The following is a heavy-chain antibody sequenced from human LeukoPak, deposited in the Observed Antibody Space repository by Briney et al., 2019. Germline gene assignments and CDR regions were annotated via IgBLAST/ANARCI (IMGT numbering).Heavy chain of an antibody. CDR3: ARERDIVVVPAAPTPLLY. J-gene: IGHJ4*02. Sequence: ASVKVSCKASGYTFTSYYMHWVRQAPGQGLEWMGIINPSGGSTSYAQKFQGRVTVTRDMSTSTVYMELSNLRSEDTAVYYCARERDIVVVPAAPTPLLYWGQGTLVTVSS. V-gene: IGHV1-46*01. CDR2: INPSGGST. CDR1: GYTFTSYY. D-gene: IGHD2-2*01.